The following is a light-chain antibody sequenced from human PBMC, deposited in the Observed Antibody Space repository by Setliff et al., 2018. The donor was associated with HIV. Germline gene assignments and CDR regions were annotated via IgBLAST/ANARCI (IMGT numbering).Light chain of an antibody. Sequence: QSVLTQPRSVSGSPGQPVTITCTGTSSNIGTYNYVSWYQQHPGKAPKLMIYDVTKRPSGVPDRFSGSKSGNTASLTISGLQTEDEADYYCCSYTGSSVSYVFGTGTKVTVL. CDR1: SSNIGTYNY. CDR2: DVT. V-gene: IGLV2-11*01. J-gene: IGLJ1*01. CDR3: CSYTGSSVSYV.